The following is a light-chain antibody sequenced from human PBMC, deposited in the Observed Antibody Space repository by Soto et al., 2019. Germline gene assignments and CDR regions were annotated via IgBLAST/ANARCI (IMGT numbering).Light chain of an antibody. V-gene: IGLV1-40*01. CDR1: SSNIGAGYD. Sequence: QSVLTQPPSVSGAPGQRVTIPCTGSSSNIGAGYDVHWYQQLPGTAPKLLIYGNSNRPSGVPDRFSGSKSGTSASLAITGLQAEDESYYYCQSYDSSLSGSVVFGGGTQLTVL. J-gene: IGLJ2*01. CDR2: GNS. CDR3: QSYDSSLSGSVV.